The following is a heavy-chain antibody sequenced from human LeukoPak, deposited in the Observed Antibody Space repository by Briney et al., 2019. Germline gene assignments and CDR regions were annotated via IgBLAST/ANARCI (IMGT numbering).Heavy chain of an antibody. D-gene: IGHD3-22*01. CDR1: GYTFTSYY. CDR2: INPSGGST. J-gene: IGHJ4*02. CDR3: ARDRLGYYDSSGYYAGDY. Sequence: GASVKVSCKASGYTFTSYYMHWVRQAPGQGLEWMGIINPSGGSTSYAQKFQGRVTMTRDTSISTAYMELSRLRSDDTAVYYCARDRLGYYDSSGYYAGDYWGQGTLVTVSS. V-gene: IGHV1-46*01.